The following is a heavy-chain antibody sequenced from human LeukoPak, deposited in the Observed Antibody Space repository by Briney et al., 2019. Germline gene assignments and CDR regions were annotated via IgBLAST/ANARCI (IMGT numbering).Heavy chain of an antibody. D-gene: IGHD3-9*01. CDR3: ARHYDILTGYYSHYYYYMDV. CDR1: GGSITRYY. J-gene: IGHJ6*03. Sequence: SETLSLTCTVSGGSITRYYWSWIRQPPGKGLEWIGYTYYTGSTNYNPSLKSRVTISLDTSRNTFSLKLSSVTAADTAVYFCARHYDILTGYYSHYYYYMDVWGKGTTVTISS. CDR2: TYYTGST. V-gene: IGHV4-59*01.